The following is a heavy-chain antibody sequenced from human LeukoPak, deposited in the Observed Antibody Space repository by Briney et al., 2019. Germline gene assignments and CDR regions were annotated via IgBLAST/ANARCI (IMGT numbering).Heavy chain of an antibody. CDR1: GYTLTELS. D-gene: IGHD6-13*01. CDR2: FDPEDGET. J-gene: IGHJ5*02. CDR3: ATHVGGYSSSWVGFDP. V-gene: IGHV1-24*01. Sequence: ASVKVSCKVSGYTLTELSMHWVRQAPGKGLEWMGGFDPEDGETIYAQKFQGRVTMTEDTPTDTAYMELSGLRSEDTAVYYCATHVGGYSSSWVGFDPWGQGTLVTVSS.